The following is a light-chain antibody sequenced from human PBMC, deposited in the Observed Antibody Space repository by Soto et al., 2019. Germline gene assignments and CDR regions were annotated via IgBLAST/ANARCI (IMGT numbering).Light chain of an antibody. CDR1: SSDVGSYNY. V-gene: IGLV2-14*01. J-gene: IGLJ1*01. CDR3: SSYTTRTTLYV. Sequence: QSVLTQAACVSGSPGQSITISCTGTSSDVGSYNYVSWYQLHPGKAPKLMIYEVSNRPSGVSNRFSGSKSGDTASLTISGLQAEDEADYYCSSYTTRTTLYVFGTGTKVTVL. CDR2: EVS.